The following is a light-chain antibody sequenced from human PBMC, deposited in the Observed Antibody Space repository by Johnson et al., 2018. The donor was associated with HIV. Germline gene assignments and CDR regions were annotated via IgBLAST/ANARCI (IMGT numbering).Light chain of an antibody. Sequence: QSVLTQPPSVSAAPGQKVTISCSGSSSNIGNNYVSWYQHLPGTAPKLLIYENNKRPSGIPDRFSGSKSGTSATLAITGLQTGDEADYYCGTWDNSLSTGGVFGTGTKVTVL. V-gene: IGLV1-51*02. J-gene: IGLJ1*01. CDR3: GTWDNSLSTGGV. CDR1: SSNIGNNY. CDR2: ENN.